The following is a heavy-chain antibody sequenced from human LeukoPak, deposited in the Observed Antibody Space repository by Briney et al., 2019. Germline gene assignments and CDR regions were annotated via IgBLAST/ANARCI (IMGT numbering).Heavy chain of an antibody. CDR2: ISWNSGSI. CDR3: AKVLGRMVRGAIGY. J-gene: IGHJ4*02. Sequence: GGSLRLSCAASGFTFDDYAMHWVRQAPGKGLEWVSGISWNSGSIGYADSVKGRFTISRDNAKNSLYLQMNSLRAEDTALYYCAKVLGRMVRGAIGYWGQGTLVTVSS. CDR1: GFTFDDYA. V-gene: IGHV3-9*01. D-gene: IGHD3-10*01.